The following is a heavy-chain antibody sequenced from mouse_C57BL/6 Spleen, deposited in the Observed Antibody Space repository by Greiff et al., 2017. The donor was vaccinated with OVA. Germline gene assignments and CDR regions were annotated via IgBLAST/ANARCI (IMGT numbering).Heavy chain of an antibody. V-gene: IGHV1-50*01. CDR2: IDPSDSYT. CDR1: GYTFTSYW. D-gene: IGHD2-1*01. J-gene: IGHJ2*01. CDR3: ANGIYYGNYMDY. Sequence: QVQLQQPGAELVKPGASVKLSCKASGYTFTSYWMQWVKQRPGQGLEWIGEIDPSDSYTNYNQKFKGKATLTVDTSSSTAYMQLSSLTSEDSAVYYCANGIYYGNYMDYWGQGTTLTVSS.